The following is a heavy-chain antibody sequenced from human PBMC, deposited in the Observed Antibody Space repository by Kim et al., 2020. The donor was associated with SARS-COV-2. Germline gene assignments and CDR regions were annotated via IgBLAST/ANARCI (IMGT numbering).Heavy chain of an antibody. CDR3: AKDPDSSCYYYGYFDY. D-gene: IGHD3-22*01. V-gene: IGHV3-23*01. J-gene: IGHJ4*02. Sequence: SVKGRFTSSRDNSKNTLYLQMNSLRAEDTAVYYCAKDPDSSCYYYGYFDYWGQGTLVTVSS.